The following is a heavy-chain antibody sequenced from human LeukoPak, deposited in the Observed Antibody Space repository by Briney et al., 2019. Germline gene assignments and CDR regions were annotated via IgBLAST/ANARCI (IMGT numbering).Heavy chain of an antibody. D-gene: IGHD3-10*01. CDR3: AREVNMVRGVIITKYYYYYYMDV. CDR2: IYTSGST. J-gene: IGHJ6*03. Sequence: SETLSLTCTVSGGSISSYYWSWIRQPAGKGLEWIGRIYTSGSTNYNPSLKSRVTMSVDTSKNQFSLKLSSVTAADTAVYYCAREVNMVRGVIITKYYYYYYMDVWGKGTTATVSS. V-gene: IGHV4-4*07. CDR1: GGSISSYY.